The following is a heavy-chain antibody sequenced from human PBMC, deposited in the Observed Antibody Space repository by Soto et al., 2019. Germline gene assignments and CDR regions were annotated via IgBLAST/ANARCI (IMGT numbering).Heavy chain of an antibody. J-gene: IGHJ4*02. CDR3: AREDYTGNSRFFDY. Sequence: PSETLSLTCSVSGGSIGSGNYYWSWIRHPPGKGLEWIGYIYHSGITYYNPSLNSRVTISVDMSKNQFSLRLSSVTAADTAVYYCAREDYTGNSRFFDYWGQGGLVTVSS. CDR2: IYHSGIT. V-gene: IGHV4-30-4*01. CDR1: GGSIGSGNYY. D-gene: IGHD3-9*01.